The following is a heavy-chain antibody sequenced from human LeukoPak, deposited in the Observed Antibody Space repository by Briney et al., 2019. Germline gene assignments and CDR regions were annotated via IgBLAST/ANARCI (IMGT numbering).Heavy chain of an antibody. CDR2: ISGSGGST. V-gene: IGHV3-23*01. D-gene: IGHD4-23*01. Sequence: GGSLRLSCAASGFTFSSYAMSWVRQAPGKGLEWVSAISGSGGSTYYADSVEGRFTISRDNSKNTLYLQMNSLRAEDTAVYYCAKDLRDGNSDNWFDPWGQGTLVTVSS. J-gene: IGHJ5*02. CDR1: GFTFSSYA. CDR3: AKDLRDGNSDNWFDP.